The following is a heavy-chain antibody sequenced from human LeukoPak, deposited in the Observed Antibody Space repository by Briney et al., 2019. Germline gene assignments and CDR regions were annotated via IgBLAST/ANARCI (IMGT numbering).Heavy chain of an antibody. J-gene: IGHJ4*02. CDR2: IYYSGST. V-gene: IGHV4-39*07. CDR1: GGSISSSSYY. CDR3: ARDQEGYDSSGPFDY. D-gene: IGHD3-22*01. Sequence: SETLSLTCTVSGGSISSSSYYWGWIRQPPGKGLEWLGSIYYSGSTYYNPSLKSRVTISVDTSKNQFSLKLSSVTAADTAVYYCARDQEGYDSSGPFDYWGQGTLVTVSS.